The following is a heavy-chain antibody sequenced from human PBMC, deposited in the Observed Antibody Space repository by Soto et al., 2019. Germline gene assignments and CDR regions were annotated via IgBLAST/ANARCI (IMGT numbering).Heavy chain of an antibody. CDR3: ARKDYGDGGFFDY. V-gene: IGHV4-4*02. CDR1: GGSITSSSW. J-gene: IGHJ4*02. D-gene: IGHD4-17*01. CDR2: IYHSGST. Sequence: QVQLQESGPGLVKPSGTLSLTCAVSGGSITSSSWWSWVRQPPGKGLEWIGEIYHSGSTNYNPSLPSRVTISVDKSKKQFSLKLISVTAADTAVYYCARKDYGDGGFFDYWGQGTLVTVSS.